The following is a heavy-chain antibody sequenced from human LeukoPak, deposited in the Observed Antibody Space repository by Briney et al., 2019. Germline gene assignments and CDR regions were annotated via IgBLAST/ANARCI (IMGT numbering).Heavy chain of an antibody. Sequence: GGSLRLSCAASGFTFSSYAMHWVRQAPGKGLEWVAVISYDGSNKYYADSVKDRFTISRDNSKNTLYLQMNSLRTEDTSVYYCARDGYMYFDYGGQGTLVTVSS. V-gene: IGHV3-30-3*01. CDR3: ARDGYMYFDY. CDR1: GFTFSSYA. J-gene: IGHJ4*02. D-gene: IGHD5-18*01. CDR2: ISYDGSNK.